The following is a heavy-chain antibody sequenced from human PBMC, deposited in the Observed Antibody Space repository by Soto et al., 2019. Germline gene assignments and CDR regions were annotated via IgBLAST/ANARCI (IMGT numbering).Heavy chain of an antibody. CDR2: IYYSGST. J-gene: IGHJ6*02. CDR1: GGSISSYY. V-gene: IGHV4-59*01. CDR3: ARTMVRGVAYYYYGMDV. Sequence: SETLSLTCTVSGGSISSYYWSWIRQPPGKGLEWIGYIYYSGSTNYNPSLKSRVTISVDTSKNQFSLKLSSVTAADTAVYYCARTMVRGVAYYYYGMDVWGPGTTVTVSS. D-gene: IGHD3-10*01.